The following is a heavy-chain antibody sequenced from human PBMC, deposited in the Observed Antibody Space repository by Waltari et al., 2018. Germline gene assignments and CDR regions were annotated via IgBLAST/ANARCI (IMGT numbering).Heavy chain of an antibody. CDR2: IYSGGST. V-gene: IGHV3-23*03. D-gene: IGHD3-16*01. CDR1: GFTFSSYA. J-gene: IGHJ4*02. Sequence: EVQLLESGGGLVQPGGSLRLSCAASGFTFSSYAMSWVRQAPGKGLEWVSVIYSGGSTYYADSVKGRFTISRDNSKNTLYLQMNSLRAEDTAVYYCAKDLSIWGSSDYWGQGTLVTVSS. CDR3: AKDLSIWGSSDY.